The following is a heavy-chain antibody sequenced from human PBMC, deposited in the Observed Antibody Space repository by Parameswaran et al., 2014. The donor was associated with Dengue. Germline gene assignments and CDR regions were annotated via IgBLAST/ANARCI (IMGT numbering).Heavy chain of an antibody. V-gene: IGHV3-15*01. Sequence: VRQAPQGRGWEWVGRIKSKTDGGTTDYAAPVKGRFTISRDDSKNTLYLQMNSLKTEDTAVYYCTTDRVLYFAWESGPTYYFDYWGQGTLVTVSS. D-gene: IGHD2-8*01. CDR3: TTDRVLYFAWESGPTYYFDY. CDR2: IKSKTDGGTT. J-gene: IGHJ4*02.